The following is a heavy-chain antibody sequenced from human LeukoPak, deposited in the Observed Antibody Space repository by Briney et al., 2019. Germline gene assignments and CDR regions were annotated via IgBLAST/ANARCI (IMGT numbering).Heavy chain of an antibody. CDR2: IYYSGST. CDR3: AGLPIAIFGVANLQFDP. D-gene: IGHD3-3*01. Sequence: SETLSLTCTVSGGSISSGDYYWSWIRQPPGKGLEWIGYIYYSGSTYYNPSLKSRVTISVDTSKNQFSLKLSSVTAADTAVYYCAGLPIAIFGVANLQFDPWGQGTQVTVSS. V-gene: IGHV4-30-4*01. J-gene: IGHJ5*02. CDR1: GGSISSGDYY.